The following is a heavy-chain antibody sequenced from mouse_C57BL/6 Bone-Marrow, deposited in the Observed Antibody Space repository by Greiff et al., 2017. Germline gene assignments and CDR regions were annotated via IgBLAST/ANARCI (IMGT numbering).Heavy chain of an antibody. CDR3: AKLDGSSY. V-gene: IGHV2-4*01. CDR1: GFSLTSYG. CDR2: IWSGRST. J-gene: IGHJ2*01. D-gene: IGHD1-1*01. Sequence: QVQLQQSGPGLVQPSQSLSITCTVSGFSLTSYGVHWVRQPPGKGLEWLGVIWSGRSTDYNAAFISRLSISKDNSKSQVFFKMNSLQADDTAIYYCAKLDGSSYWGQGTTLTVSS.